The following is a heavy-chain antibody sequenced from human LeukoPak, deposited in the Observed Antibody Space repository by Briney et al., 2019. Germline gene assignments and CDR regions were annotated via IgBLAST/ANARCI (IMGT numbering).Heavy chain of an antibody. Sequence: GGSLRLSCAASGFTFSNAWMYWVRQAPGKGLEWVGRIESKTVGGGTTDYAAPVKGTFTISRDDSKNKLYLQMNSLKTEDTAVYYCTTAPDIVVVPAAMGEDYYYYMDVWGKGTTVTVSS. J-gene: IGHJ6*03. CDR3: TTAPDIVVVPAAMGEDYYYYMDV. V-gene: IGHV3-15*04. CDR2: IESKTVGGGTT. D-gene: IGHD2-2*01. CDR1: GFTFSNAW.